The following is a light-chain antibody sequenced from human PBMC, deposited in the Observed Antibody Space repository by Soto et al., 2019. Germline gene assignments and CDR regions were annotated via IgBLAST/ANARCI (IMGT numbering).Light chain of an antibody. CDR1: QTVSRH. CDR2: DIS. V-gene: IGKV3-11*01. CDR3: QQRSNWPRNT. Sequence: EIVLTQSPATVSLSPGERATLSCRASQTVSRHLAWYQQKPGQAPRLLIYDISNRDTGIPARFSGSGSGTDFTLTISSLEPEDSAVYYCQQRSNWPRNTFGQGTKLEI. J-gene: IGKJ2*01.